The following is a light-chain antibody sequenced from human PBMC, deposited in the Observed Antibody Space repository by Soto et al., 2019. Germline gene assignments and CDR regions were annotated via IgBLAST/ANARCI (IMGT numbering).Light chain of an antibody. J-gene: IGKJ4*01. CDR3: MHTLQIPLT. V-gene: IGKV2-28*01. CDR2: LGS. Sequence: DIVMTQSPPSLPVTPGEPASISCRSSQSLLHSNGYNYLGWFLQKPGQSPQLLISLGSNRASGVPDRFSGSGSGTDFTLKISRVEAEDVGVYYCMHTLQIPLTFGGGTKVEIK. CDR1: QSLLHSNGYNY.